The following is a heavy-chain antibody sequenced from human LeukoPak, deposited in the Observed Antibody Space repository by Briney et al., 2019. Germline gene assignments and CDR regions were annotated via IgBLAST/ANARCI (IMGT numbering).Heavy chain of an antibody. D-gene: IGHD4-17*01. Sequence: GGSLRLSWAASGFSVTNAWMSWVSQAPGKGLEWVAHIRSNTDGGTTDYTAPVKGRFSIYRDDSKDTLSMQMNSLKTEATAVYFCVTDYYGAYNYWGQGTLVTVSS. V-gene: IGHV3-15*01. J-gene: IGHJ4*02. CDR1: GFSVTNAW. CDR3: VTDYYGAYNY. CDR2: IRSNTDGGTT.